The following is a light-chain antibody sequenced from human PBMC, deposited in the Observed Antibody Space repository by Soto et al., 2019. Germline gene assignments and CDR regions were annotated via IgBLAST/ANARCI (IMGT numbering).Light chain of an antibody. V-gene: IGKV1-5*03. Sequence: DIQMTQSPSTLSASIGDRVTITCRASESISSWLAWYQQKQGKAPKILIYKASTLKSGVPSRFRGSGSGTEFTLTISRLQPDDFATYYCQHYNSYSEAFGQGTKVDIK. CDR3: QHYNSYSEA. CDR2: KAS. CDR1: ESISSW. J-gene: IGKJ1*01.